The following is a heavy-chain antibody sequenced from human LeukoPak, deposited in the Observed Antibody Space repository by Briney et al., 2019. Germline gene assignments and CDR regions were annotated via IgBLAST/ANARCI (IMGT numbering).Heavy chain of an antibody. Sequence: SVKVSCKASGGTFISYAISWVRQAPGQGPEWMGGIIPIFGTANYAQKFQGRVTITADESTSTAYMELSSLRSEDTAVYYCARGGKGQLVRFDPWGQGTLVTVSS. CDR1: GGTFISYA. CDR3: ARGGKGQLVRFDP. V-gene: IGHV1-69*13. J-gene: IGHJ5*02. CDR2: IIPIFGTA. D-gene: IGHD6-6*01.